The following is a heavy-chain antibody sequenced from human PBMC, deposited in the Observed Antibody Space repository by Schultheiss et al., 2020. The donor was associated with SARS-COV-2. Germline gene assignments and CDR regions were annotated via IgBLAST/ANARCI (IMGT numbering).Heavy chain of an antibody. CDR2: ISYDGSNK. J-gene: IGHJ4*02. V-gene: IGHV3-30*18. CDR3: AKIVVPAAMPGVDYFDY. D-gene: IGHD2-2*01. CDR1: GFTFSSYG. Sequence: GGSLRLSCAASGFTFSSYGLSWVRQAPGKGLEWVAVISYDGSNKYYADSVKGRFTISRDSSKNMLYLQMNSLRVEDTAVYYCAKIVVPAAMPGVDYFDYWGQGTLVTVSS.